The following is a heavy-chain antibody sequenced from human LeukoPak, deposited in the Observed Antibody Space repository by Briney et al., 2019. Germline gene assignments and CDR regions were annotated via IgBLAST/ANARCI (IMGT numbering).Heavy chain of an antibody. J-gene: IGHJ4*02. CDR3: AREYYYDNSGYFYYFDY. V-gene: IGHV1-18*01. CDR1: GYTFTTYG. D-gene: IGHD3-22*01. Sequence: ASVKVSCKASGYTFTTYGITWVRQAPGQGLEWVGWISPFNSNTNFAQKFWGIVTMTTDTSTSTAYMELRSLRSDDTAVYYCAREYYYDNSGYFYYFDYWGQGTLVTVSS. CDR2: ISPFNSNT.